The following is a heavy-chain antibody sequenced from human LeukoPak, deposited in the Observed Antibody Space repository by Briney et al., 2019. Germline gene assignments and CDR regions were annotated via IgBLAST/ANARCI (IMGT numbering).Heavy chain of an antibody. V-gene: IGHV3-30*02. J-gene: IGHJ4*02. Sequence: GGSLRLSCAASGFDFKNYGMHWVRQAPCKGLEGVAFIRYDGSPKYYADYVRGRFTISRDNSKNMLYLQMNSLETEDTAVYYCAKDDDRHWGSSCQDYWGQGTLVTVSS. CDR3: AKDDDRHWGSSCQDY. CDR2: IRYDGSPK. CDR1: GFDFKNYG. D-gene: IGHD2-2*01.